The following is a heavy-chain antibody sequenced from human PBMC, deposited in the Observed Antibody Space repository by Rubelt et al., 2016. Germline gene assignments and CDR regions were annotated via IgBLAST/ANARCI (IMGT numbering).Heavy chain of an antibody. Sequence: QVQLQQWGARLLKPSEALSLTCAVFGGSFSGSYWTWIRQPPGKGLEWIGEIHPSGSTSHNPSLKSRVTISVDTSKNQFSLRLSFVTAAGTAVYYCARHPLSSGGPDYWGQGTLVTVSS. CDR1: GGSFSGSY. CDR2: IHPSGST. J-gene: IGHJ4*02. D-gene: IGHD6-19*01. V-gene: IGHV4-34*01. CDR3: ARHPLSSGGPDY.